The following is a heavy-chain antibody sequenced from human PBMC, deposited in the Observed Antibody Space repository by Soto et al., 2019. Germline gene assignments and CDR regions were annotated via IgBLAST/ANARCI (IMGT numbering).Heavy chain of an antibody. V-gene: IGHV1-3*01. Sequence: ASVKVSCKASGYTFTSYAMHWVRQAPGHRLEWMGWINAGNGNTKYSQKFQGRVTITRDTSASTAYMELSSLRSEDTAVYYCASSYSNYALIDYYYYGMDVWGQGTTVTVSS. D-gene: IGHD4-4*01. J-gene: IGHJ6*02. CDR1: GYTFTSYA. CDR3: ASSYSNYALIDYYYYGMDV. CDR2: INAGNGNT.